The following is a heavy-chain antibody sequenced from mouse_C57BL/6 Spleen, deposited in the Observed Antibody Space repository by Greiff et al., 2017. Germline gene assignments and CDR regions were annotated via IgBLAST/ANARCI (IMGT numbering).Heavy chain of an antibody. Sequence: VQLQQSGPELVKPGASVKISCKASGYAFSSSWMHWVKQRPGKGLEWIGRIYPGDGDTNYNGKFKGKATLTADKSSSTAYMQLSSLTSEDSAVYFCARGARGEYYFDYWGQGTTLTVSS. CDR2: IYPGDGDT. CDR1: GYAFSSSW. J-gene: IGHJ2*01. V-gene: IGHV1-82*01. CDR3: ARGARGEYYFDY.